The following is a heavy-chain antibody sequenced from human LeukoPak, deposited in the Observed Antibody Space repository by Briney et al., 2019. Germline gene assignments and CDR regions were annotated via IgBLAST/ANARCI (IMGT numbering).Heavy chain of an antibody. D-gene: IGHD5-18*01. CDR2: ISGSGGST. V-gene: IGHV3-23*01. Sequence: PGGSLRLSCAASGFTFSSYAMSWVRQAPGKGLEWVSAISGSGGSTYYADSVKGRFTISRDNSKNTLHLQMNSLRAEDTAVYYCAKLPEYSYGSDYWGQGTLVTVSS. CDR1: GFTFSSYA. J-gene: IGHJ4*02. CDR3: AKLPEYSYGSDY.